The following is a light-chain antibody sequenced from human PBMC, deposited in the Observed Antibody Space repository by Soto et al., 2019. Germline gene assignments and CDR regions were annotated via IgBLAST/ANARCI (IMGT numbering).Light chain of an antibody. V-gene: IGLV1-36*01. J-gene: IGLJ3*02. CDR2: FDD. Sequence: XSGSNSNIGNNAVNWYQHLPGKAPKLLIHFDDRVPSGVSDRFSGSKSGTSASLAISGLQSEDEGNYYCAVWDDSVNGPVFGGGTKLTVL. CDR3: AVWDDSVNGPV. CDR1: NSNIGNNA.